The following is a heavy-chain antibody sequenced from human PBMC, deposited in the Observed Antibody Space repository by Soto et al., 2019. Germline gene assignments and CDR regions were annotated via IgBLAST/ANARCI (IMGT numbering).Heavy chain of an antibody. CDR2: IYHSGST. D-gene: IGHD3-10*01. CDR1: GGSISSGGYS. V-gene: IGHV4-30-2*01. J-gene: IGHJ5*02. Sequence: SETLSLTCAVSGGSISSGGYSWSWIRQPPGKGLEWIGYIYHSGSTYYNPSLKSRVTISVDRSKNQFSLKLSSVTAADTAVYYCARAQITMVRGVIRIDWFDPWGQGTLVTVSS. CDR3: ARAQITMVRGVIRIDWFDP.